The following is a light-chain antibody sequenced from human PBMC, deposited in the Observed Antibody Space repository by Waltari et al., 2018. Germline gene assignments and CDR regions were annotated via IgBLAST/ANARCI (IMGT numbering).Light chain of an antibody. Sequence: SYELTQPPSVSVSPGQTASITCPEDKLGGKYAGWYPQKQGQSPVLVIYQDSKRPSGNPGRFSWSNTGNKATLSISGTQAMDEANYYCHAWASSTAWVFAGGPKLTVI. J-gene: IGLJ3*02. CDR2: QDS. CDR3: HAWASSTAWV. V-gene: IGLV3-1*01. CDR1: KLGGKY.